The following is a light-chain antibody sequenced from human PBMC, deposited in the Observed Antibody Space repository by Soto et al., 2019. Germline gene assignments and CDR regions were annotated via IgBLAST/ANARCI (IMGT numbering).Light chain of an antibody. Sequence: DIQMTQSPSSLAASVGDRVTITCRASQYVKNYLNWYQQKPGKASKLLISVASKLQSGVPSRFIGSGSGTDFTLTINSLQPEDFGTYYCQQGYSTPPITFGQGTRLEIK. CDR1: QYVKNY. CDR2: VAS. CDR3: QQGYSTPPIT. V-gene: IGKV1-39*01. J-gene: IGKJ5*01.